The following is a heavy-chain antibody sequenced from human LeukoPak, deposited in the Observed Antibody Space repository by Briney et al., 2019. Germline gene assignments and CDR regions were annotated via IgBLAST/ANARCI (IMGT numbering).Heavy chain of an antibody. CDR3: ARQAGTYYYYMDV. CDR2: VTSNGGST. Sequence: GGSLRLSCAASGFTVSSNYMSWVRQAPGKGLEYVSAVTSNGGSTYYANSVKGRFTISRDNSKNTLYLQMGSLRAEDMAVYYCARQAGTYYYYMDVWGKGTTVTVSS. D-gene: IGHD6-13*01. J-gene: IGHJ6*03. CDR1: GFTVSSNY. V-gene: IGHV3-64*01.